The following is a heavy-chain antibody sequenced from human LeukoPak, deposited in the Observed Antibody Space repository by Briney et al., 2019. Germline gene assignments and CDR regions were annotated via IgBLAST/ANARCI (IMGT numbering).Heavy chain of an antibody. CDR2: ISSSSSYI. J-gene: IGHJ4*02. V-gene: IGHV3-21*01. Sequence: GGSLRLSCAASGFTFSSYSMNWVRQAPGKGLEWVSSISSSSSYIYYADSVKGRFTISRGNAKNSLYLQMNSLRAEDTAVYYCAREGGSGYYHLDYWGQGTLVTVSS. CDR3: AREGGSGYYHLDY. D-gene: IGHD3-22*01. CDR1: GFTFSSYS.